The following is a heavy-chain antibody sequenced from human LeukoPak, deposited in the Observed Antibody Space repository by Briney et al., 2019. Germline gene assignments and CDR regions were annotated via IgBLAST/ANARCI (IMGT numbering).Heavy chain of an antibody. CDR3: AKRGGSGYFYQFDY. D-gene: IGHD3-22*01. V-gene: IGHV3-23*01. J-gene: IGHJ4*02. Sequence: PGGSLRLSCAASGFTFSSYAMSWVRQAPGKGLEWVSAISGSGGSTYSAGSVKGRFTISRDNPKNTLYLQMNSLRAEDTAVYYCAKRGGSGYFYQFDYWGQGTLVTVSS. CDR1: GFTFSSYA. CDR2: ISGSGGST.